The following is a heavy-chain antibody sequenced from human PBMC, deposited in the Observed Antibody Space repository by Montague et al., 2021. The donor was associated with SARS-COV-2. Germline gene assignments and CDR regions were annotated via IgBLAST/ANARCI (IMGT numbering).Heavy chain of an antibody. Sequence: TLSLTCSVSGGSISSANYYWSWIRQHPGKGLEFIGYIYYSGSSFYNPSLESRLTISVDTSKNRFSLRLSSVTAADTAIYFCASQSGSYYNYFDLWGQGTLVTVSS. CDR1: GGSISSANYY. D-gene: IGHD1-26*01. CDR3: ASQSGSYYNYFDL. V-gene: IGHV4-31*03. CDR2: IYYSGSS. J-gene: IGHJ4*02.